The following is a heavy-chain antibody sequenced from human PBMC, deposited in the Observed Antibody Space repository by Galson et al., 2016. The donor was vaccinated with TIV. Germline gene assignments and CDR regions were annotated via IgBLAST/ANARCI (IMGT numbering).Heavy chain of an antibody. J-gene: IGHJ1*01. CDR3: AWSGWEPSYFQH. D-gene: IGHD1-26*01. Sequence: ETLSLTCTVSGDPISSNNYYWGWIRQPPGKGLEWIGSIYYTGSTFYNPSLKSRVTISVDTSKNQFSLSLSSVTAADTAIYYCAWSGWEPSYFQHWGQGTLGIVSS. CDR1: GDPISSNNYY. V-gene: IGHV4-39*07. CDR2: IYYTGST.